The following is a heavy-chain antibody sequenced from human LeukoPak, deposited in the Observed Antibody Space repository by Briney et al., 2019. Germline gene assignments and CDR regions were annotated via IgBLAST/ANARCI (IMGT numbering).Heavy chain of an antibody. J-gene: IGHJ6*03. Sequence: GGSLRLSCAASGFTFDDYAMHWVRQAPGKGLEWVSGISWNSGSIAYADSVKGRFTISRDNAKNSLYLQMNSLRAEDTALYYCAQDVRSGWKNYYYYYMDVWGRGTTVTVSS. CDR3: AQDVRSGWKNYYYYYMDV. D-gene: IGHD6-19*01. V-gene: IGHV3-9*01. CDR1: GFTFDDYA. CDR2: ISWNSGSI.